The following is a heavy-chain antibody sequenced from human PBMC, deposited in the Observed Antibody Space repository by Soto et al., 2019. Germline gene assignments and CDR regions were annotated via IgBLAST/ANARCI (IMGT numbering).Heavy chain of an antibody. J-gene: IGHJ4*02. V-gene: IGHV1-69-2*01. CDR2: VDPEDGET. CDR1: GYTFTDYY. D-gene: IGHD6-19*01. CDR3: ATGGFGYSSGWYLGPLLV. Sequence: EVQLVQSGAEVKKTGATVKISCKVSGYTFTDYYMHWVQQAPGKGLEWMGLVDPEDGETIYAEKFQGRVTITADTSTDTAYMELSSLRSEDTAVYYCATGGFGYSSGWYLGPLLVWGQGTLVTVSS.